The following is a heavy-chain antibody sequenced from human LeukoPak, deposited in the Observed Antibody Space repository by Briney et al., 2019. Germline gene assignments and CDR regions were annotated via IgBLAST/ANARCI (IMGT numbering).Heavy chain of an antibody. J-gene: IGHJ4*02. D-gene: IGHD2-2*01. CDR2: IRYEGSNK. CDR1: GFTFSSYG. CDR3: AILIGAIVVVPAARPPFEYYFDY. Sequence: PGGSLGLSYAASGFTFSSYGMHWVRQAPGKGLEWVAFIRYEGSNKYYADSVKGRFTISRDNSKNTLYLQMNSLRPEDTAVYYCAILIGAIVVVPAARPPFEYYFDYWGQGTLVTVSS. V-gene: IGHV3-30*02.